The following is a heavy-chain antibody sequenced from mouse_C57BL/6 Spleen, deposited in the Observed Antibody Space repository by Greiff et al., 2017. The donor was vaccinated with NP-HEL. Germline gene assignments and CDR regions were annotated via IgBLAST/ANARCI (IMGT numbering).Heavy chain of an antibody. V-gene: IGHV1-62-2*01. CDR2: FYPGSGSI. D-gene: IGHD2-4*01. Sequence: QVQLKQSGAELVKPGASVKLSCKASGYTFTEYTIHWVKQRSGQGLEWIGWFYPGSGSIKYNEKFKDKATLTADKSSSTVYMELSRLTSEDSAVYFCARHEYDYDPDYYAMDYWGQGTSVTVSS. CDR3: ARHEYDYDPDYYAMDY. J-gene: IGHJ4*01. CDR1: GYTFTEYT.